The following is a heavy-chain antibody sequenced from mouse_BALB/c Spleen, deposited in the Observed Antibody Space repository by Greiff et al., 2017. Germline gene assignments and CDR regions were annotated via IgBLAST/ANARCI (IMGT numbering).Heavy chain of an antibody. Sequence: EVKVVESGGGLVKPGGSLKLSCAASGFAFSSFGMHWVRQAPEKGLEWVAYISSGSSTIYYADTVKGRFTISRDNPKNTLFLQMTSLRSEDTAMYYCARLGDGYVWFAYWGQGTLVTVSA. CDR3: ARLGDGYVWFAY. J-gene: IGHJ3*01. V-gene: IGHV5-17*02. CDR2: ISSGSSTI. CDR1: GFAFSSFG. D-gene: IGHD2-2*01.